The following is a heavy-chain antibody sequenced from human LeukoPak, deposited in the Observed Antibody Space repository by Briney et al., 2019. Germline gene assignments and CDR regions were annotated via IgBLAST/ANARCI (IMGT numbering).Heavy chain of an antibody. Sequence: GGSLRLSCAASGFTFSDYYMNWVRQAPGKGLELVSSISRSSTLYYADSVKGRFTISRDNAKNSLCLQMNSLRAEDTAVSDCARVAVVLPYFDYWGQGTLVTVSS. CDR1: GFTFSDYY. D-gene: IGHD6-19*01. J-gene: IGHJ4*02. V-gene: IGHV3-69-1*01. CDR3: ARVAVVLPYFDY. CDR2: ISRSSTL.